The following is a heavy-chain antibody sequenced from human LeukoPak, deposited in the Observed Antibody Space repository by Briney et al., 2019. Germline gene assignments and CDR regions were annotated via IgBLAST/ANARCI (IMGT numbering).Heavy chain of an antibody. Sequence: PGGSLRLSCAASRFTFSDYYMSWICQAPGKGLEWISYINSNGRTIEYADSVKGRFTISRDSAKSTMFLQMNSLRAEDTAVYYCASLYAVGIGFDWWGQGTLVTVSS. D-gene: IGHD2-21*01. CDR2: INSNGRTI. CDR3: ASLYAVGIGFDW. J-gene: IGHJ4*02. CDR1: RFTFSDYY. V-gene: IGHV3-11*01.